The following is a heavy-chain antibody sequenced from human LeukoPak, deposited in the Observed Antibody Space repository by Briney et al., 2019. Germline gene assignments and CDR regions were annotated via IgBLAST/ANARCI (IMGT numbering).Heavy chain of an antibody. V-gene: IGHV1-2*02. D-gene: IGHD3-22*01. CDR2: INPNSGGT. CDR3: AREEANYYDSSGYPLDY. J-gene: IGHJ4*02. Sequence: ASVKVSCKASGYTFTGYYMHWVRQAPGQGLEWMGSINPNSGGTNYAQKFQGRVTMTRDTSISTAYMELSRLRSDDTAVYYCAREEANYYDSSGYPLDYWGQGTLVTVSS. CDR1: GYTFTGYY.